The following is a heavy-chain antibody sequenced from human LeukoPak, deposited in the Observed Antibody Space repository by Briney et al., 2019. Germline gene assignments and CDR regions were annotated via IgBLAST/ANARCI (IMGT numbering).Heavy chain of an antibody. D-gene: IGHD3-22*01. J-gene: IGHJ4*02. CDR3: ARLGSSGYFDY. Sequence: SETLSLTCTVSGGSINTKYWSWIRQPPGKGLEWIGYISYSGSTDYNPALKSRVTILIDTSKNQFSLKLSSVTAADTAVYYCARLGSSGYFDYWGQGTLVTVSS. CDR2: ISYSGST. V-gene: IGHV4-59*12. CDR1: GGSINTKY.